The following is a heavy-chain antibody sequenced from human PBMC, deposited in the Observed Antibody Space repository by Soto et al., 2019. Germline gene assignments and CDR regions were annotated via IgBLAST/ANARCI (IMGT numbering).Heavy chain of an antibody. Sequence: QVQLVQSGAEVRKPGASVKVSCKASGYTFTSYDINWVRQATGQGLEWMGWMNPNSGNTGYAQKFQGRVTMTRNISLSTAYLELSSLRSEDTAVYYCARGRKDYYDSSGYVAYWGQGTLVTVSS. CDR3: ARGRKDYYDSSGYVAY. D-gene: IGHD3-22*01. CDR1: GYTFTSYD. CDR2: MNPNSGNT. J-gene: IGHJ4*02. V-gene: IGHV1-8*01.